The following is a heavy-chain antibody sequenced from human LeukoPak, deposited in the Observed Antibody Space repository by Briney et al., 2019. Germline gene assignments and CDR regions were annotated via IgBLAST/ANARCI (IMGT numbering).Heavy chain of an antibody. CDR3: ARDITMIVVVTAAGMNV. J-gene: IGHJ6*02. CDR1: GFTFSSYA. V-gene: IGHV3-30-3*01. D-gene: IGHD3-22*01. CDR2: ISYDGSNK. Sequence: GGSLRLSCAASGFTFSSYAMHWVRQAPGKGLEWVAVISYDGSNKYYADSVKGRFTVSRDNSKNTLYLQMNSLRAEDTAVYYCARDITMIVVVTAAGMNVWGQGTAVTVSS.